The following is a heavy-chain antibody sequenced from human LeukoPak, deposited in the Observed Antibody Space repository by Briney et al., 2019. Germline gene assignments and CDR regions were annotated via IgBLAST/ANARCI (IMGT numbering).Heavy chain of an antibody. CDR2: IYSGGTT. D-gene: IGHD4-23*01. V-gene: IGHV3-53*01. J-gene: IGHJ4*02. CDR1: GFTFSSYA. Sequence: GGSLRLSCAASGFTFSSYAMHWVRQAPGKGLEWVSLIYSGGTTYYADSVKGRFTISRDNSKNTLYLQMNSLRAEDTAVYYCARRAGGYSHPYDYWGQGILVTVSS. CDR3: ARRAGGYSHPYDY.